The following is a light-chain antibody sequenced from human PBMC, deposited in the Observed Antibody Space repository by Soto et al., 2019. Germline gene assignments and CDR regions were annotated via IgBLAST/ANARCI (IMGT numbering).Light chain of an antibody. CDR3: HQYGISPLT. Sequence: IQLTQSPSSLSASVGDRVTITCRASQGISSYLAWYQQKPGKAPKLLIYAASTLQSGVPSRFSGSGSGTDFTLTISSLQPEDFATYYCHQYGISPLTFGGGTKVEVK. CDR1: QGISSY. J-gene: IGKJ4*01. V-gene: IGKV1-9*01. CDR2: AAS.